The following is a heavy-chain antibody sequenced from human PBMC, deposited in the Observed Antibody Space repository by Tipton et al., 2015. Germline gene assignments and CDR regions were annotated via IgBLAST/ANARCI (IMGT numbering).Heavy chain of an antibody. J-gene: IGHJ3*02. D-gene: IGHD5-24*01. CDR2: IYHSGST. Sequence: LRLSCAVSGYSISSGYYWDWIRQPPGKGLEWIGNIYHSGSTYYNPSLKSRVTISVDTSKNQFSLKLSSVTAADTAVYYCARDKERWLQYWAFDIWGQGTMVTVSS. CDR3: ARDKERWLQYWAFDI. CDR1: GYSISSGYY. V-gene: IGHV4-38-2*02.